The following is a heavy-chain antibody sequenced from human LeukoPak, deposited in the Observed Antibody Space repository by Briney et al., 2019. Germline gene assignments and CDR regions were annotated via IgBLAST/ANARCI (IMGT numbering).Heavy chain of an antibody. CDR2: ISSSSYI. D-gene: IGHD5-12*01. CDR3: ARAYSGYDLGY. J-gene: IGHJ4*02. V-gene: IGHV3-21*01. CDR1: GFTFSSYS. Sequence: GGSLRLSCAASGFTFSSYSMNWVRQAPGKGLEWVSSISSSSYIYYADSVKGRFTISRDNAKNSLYLQMNSLRAEDTAVYYCARAYSGYDLGYWGQGTLVTVSS.